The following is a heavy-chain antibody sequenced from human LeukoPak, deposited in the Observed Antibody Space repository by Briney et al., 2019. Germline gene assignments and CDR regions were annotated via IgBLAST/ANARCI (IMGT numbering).Heavy chain of an antibody. V-gene: IGHV4-34*01. D-gene: IGHD5-18*01. CDR1: GGSFSGYY. CDR3: ARAFSAESYGLDY. Sequence: PSETLSLTCAVYGGSFSGYYWSWIRQPPGKGLEWIGEINHSGSTNYNPSLKSRVTISVDTSKNQFSLKLSSVTAADTAVYYCARAFSAESYGLDYWGQGTLVTVSS. J-gene: IGHJ4*02. CDR2: INHSGST.